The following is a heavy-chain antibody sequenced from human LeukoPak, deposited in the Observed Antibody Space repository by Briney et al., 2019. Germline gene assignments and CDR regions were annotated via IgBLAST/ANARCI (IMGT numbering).Heavy chain of an antibody. Sequence: PGGSLRLSCAASGFTFSSYGMHWVRQAPGKGLEWVAVISYDGSNKYYADSVKGRFTISRDNSKNTLYLQMNSLRAEDTAVYYCAKDSSSNFPNYYYYYMDVWGKGTTVTISS. V-gene: IGHV3-30*18. CDR1: GFTFSSYG. D-gene: IGHD4-11*01. J-gene: IGHJ6*03. CDR2: ISYDGSNK. CDR3: AKDSSSNFPNYYYYYMDV.